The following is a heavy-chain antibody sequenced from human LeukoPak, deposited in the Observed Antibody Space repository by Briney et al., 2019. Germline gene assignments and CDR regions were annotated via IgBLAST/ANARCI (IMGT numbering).Heavy chain of an antibody. Sequence: SETLSLTCTVSGASISGHYLTWIRQPPGKGLEWIGYISYIGSTNYNPSLKSRVTISVDTSKNQFSLKLSSVTAADTAVYYCARDRVRSGYYYVDYWGQGTLVTVSS. CDR2: ISYIGST. CDR3: ARDRVRSGYYYVDY. CDR1: GASISGHY. V-gene: IGHV4-59*11. J-gene: IGHJ4*02. D-gene: IGHD3-22*01.